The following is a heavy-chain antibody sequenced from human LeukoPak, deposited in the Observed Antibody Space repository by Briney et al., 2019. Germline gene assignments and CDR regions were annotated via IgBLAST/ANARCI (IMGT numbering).Heavy chain of an antibody. D-gene: IGHD6-13*01. CDR3: ARGARWTVAGTKGDYYYGMDV. Sequence: ASVKVSCKASGYTFTSYAMNWVRQAPGQGLEWMGWINTNTGNPTYAQGFTGRFVFSLDTSVSTAYLQISSLKAEDTAVYYCARGARWTVAGTKGDYYYGMDVWGQGTTVTVSS. J-gene: IGHJ6*02. V-gene: IGHV7-4-1*02. CDR1: GYTFTSYA. CDR2: INTNTGNP.